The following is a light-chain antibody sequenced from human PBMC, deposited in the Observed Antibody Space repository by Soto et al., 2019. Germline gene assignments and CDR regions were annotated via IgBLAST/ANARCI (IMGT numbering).Light chain of an antibody. V-gene: IGLV2-14*01. CDR1: SSDVGGYNY. J-gene: IGLJ1*01. CDR2: DVR. CDR3: SSYTTVSTYV. Sequence: QSVLTQPASVSGSPGQSITISCTGTSSDVGGYNYVSWYQQHPGKAPKLMIYDVRNRPSGVSNRFSGSKSVNTASLTISGLQAEDGADYYCSSYTTVSTYVFGTGTQVT.